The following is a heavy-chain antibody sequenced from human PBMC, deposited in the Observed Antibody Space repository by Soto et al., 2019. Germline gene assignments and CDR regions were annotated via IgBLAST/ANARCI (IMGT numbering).Heavy chain of an antibody. V-gene: IGHV1-69*13. CDR2: IIPIFGTA. J-gene: IGHJ4*02. CDR1: GGTFSSYA. CDR3: ARGDPAGTYCSSTSCYFRFDY. Sequence: ASVKVSCKASGGTFSSYAISWVRQAPGQGREWMGGIIPIFGTANYAQKFQGRVTINADESTSTAYMELSSLRSEDTAVYYCARGDPAGTYCSSTSCYFRFDYWGQGTLVTVSS. D-gene: IGHD2-2*01.